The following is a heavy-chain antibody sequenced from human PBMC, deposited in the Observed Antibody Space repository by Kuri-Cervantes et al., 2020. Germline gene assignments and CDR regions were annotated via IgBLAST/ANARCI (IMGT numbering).Heavy chain of an antibody. CDR3: ARGFDGFYGMDL. Sequence: ETLSLTCAASGFTFSSYAMHWVRQAPGKGLEWVSGISGSGGSTYYTDSVKGRFTISRDNAKNSLYLQMNSLRVEDTAVYYCARGFDGFYGMDLWGQGTTVTVSS. V-gene: IGHV3-23*01. CDR1: GFTFSSYA. CDR2: ISGSGGST. D-gene: IGHD3-10*01. J-gene: IGHJ6*02.